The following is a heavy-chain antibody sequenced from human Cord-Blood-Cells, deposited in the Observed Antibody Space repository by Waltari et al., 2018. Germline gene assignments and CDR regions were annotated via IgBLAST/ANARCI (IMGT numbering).Heavy chain of an antibody. CDR1: GYTFTSYA. CDR2: INAGNGNT. V-gene: IGHV1-3*01. CDR3: ARSLAAAGTYYYGMDV. Sequence: QVQLVQSGAEVKKPGASVKVSCKASGYTFTSYAMHSVRQAPGQRLEWMGWINAGNGNTKYSQKFQGRVTITRDTSASTAYMELSSLRSEDTAVYYCARSLAAAGTYYYGMDVWGQGTTVTVSS. D-gene: IGHD6-13*01. J-gene: IGHJ6*02.